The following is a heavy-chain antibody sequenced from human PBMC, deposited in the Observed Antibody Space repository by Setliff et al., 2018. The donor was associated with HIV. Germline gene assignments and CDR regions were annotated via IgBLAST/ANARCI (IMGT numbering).Heavy chain of an antibody. CDR3: AKDLKWSGNYWGGFDS. J-gene: IGHJ4*02. D-gene: IGHD1-26*01. Sequence: GGPLRLSCAASGFNLNNHAMHWVRQAPGKGPECVAVISDDGSAKYYGDSVKGRFTISRDKSKDTLYLQMNSLRADDTAVYYCAKDLKWSGNYWGGFDSWGQGTLVTVSS. V-gene: IGHV3-30*04. CDR2: ISDDGSAK. CDR1: GFNLNNHA.